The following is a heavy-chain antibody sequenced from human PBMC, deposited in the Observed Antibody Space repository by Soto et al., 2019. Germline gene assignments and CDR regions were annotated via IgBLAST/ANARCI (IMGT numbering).Heavy chain of an antibody. CDR3: ARWGGSDRSDYDYAY. V-gene: IGHV1-69*01. CDR1: GGTFSRHA. D-gene: IGHD3-16*01. J-gene: IGHJ4*02. CDR2: IIPMFGTA. Sequence: QVQLVQSGAEVRKPGSSVKVSCKASGGTFSRHAISWVRQAPGQGLEWMGGIIPMFGTANHAQKFQGRVTIIADESTSTAYLELSSLRSEDTAIYYFARWGGSDRSDYDYAYWGQGTLVIVSS.